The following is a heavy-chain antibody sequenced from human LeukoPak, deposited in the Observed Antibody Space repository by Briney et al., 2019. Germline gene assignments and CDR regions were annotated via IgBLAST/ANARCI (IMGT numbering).Heavy chain of an antibody. D-gene: IGHD4-17*01. J-gene: IGHJ4*02. V-gene: IGHV3-30*04. CDR1: GFTFSSYA. CDR2: ISYDGSNK. CDR3: ARDRGTTVTTLDY. Sequence: GGSLRLSCAASGFTFSSYAMHWVRQAPGKGLEWVAVISYDGSNKYYADSVKGRFTISRDNSKNTLYLQMNSLRAEDTAVYYCARDRGTTVTTLDYWGQGTLVTVSS.